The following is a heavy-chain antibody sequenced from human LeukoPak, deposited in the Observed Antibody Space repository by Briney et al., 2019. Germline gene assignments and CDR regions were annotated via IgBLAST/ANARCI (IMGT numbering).Heavy chain of an antibody. CDR3: ARVKYGDYLYYYGMDV. CDR2: IYYSGST. J-gene: IGHJ6*02. D-gene: IGHD4-17*01. CDR1: GGSISSGDYY. V-gene: IGHV4-30-4*01. Sequence: SETLSLTCTVSGGSISSGDYYWSWIRQPPGKGPEWIGYIYYSGSTYYNPSLKSRVTISVDTSKNQFSLKLSSVTAADTAVYYCARVKYGDYLYYYGMDVWGQGTTVTVSS.